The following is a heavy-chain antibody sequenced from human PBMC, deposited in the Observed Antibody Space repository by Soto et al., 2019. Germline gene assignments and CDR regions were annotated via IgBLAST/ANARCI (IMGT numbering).Heavy chain of an antibody. D-gene: IGHD6-6*01. Sequence: GGSLRLSCAASGFTFSSYGMHWVRQAPGKGLEWVAVISYDGSNKYYADSVKGRFTISRDNSKNTLYLQMNSLRAEDTAVYYCAKDVRTWQLVRVYYYMDVWGKGTTVTVSS. V-gene: IGHV3-30*18. J-gene: IGHJ6*03. CDR3: AKDVRTWQLVRVYYYMDV. CDR1: GFTFSSYG. CDR2: ISYDGSNK.